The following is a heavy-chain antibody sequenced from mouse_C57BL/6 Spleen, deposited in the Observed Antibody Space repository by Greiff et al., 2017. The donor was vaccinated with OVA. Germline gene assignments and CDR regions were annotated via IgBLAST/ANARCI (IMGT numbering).Heavy chain of an antibody. CDR2: ISSGGSYT. V-gene: IGHV5-6*01. CDR1: GFTFSSYG. Sequence: EVKLMESGGDLVKPGGSLKLSCAASGFTFSSYGMSWVRQTPDKRLEWVATISSGGSYTYYPDSVKGRFTISRDNAKNTLYLQMSSLKSEDTAMYYCASELPFAYWGQGTLVTVSA. CDR3: ASELPFAY. D-gene: IGHD5-5*01. J-gene: IGHJ3*01.